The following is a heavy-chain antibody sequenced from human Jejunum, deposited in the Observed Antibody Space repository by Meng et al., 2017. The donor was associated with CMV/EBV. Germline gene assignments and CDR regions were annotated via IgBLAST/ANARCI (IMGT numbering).Heavy chain of an antibody. D-gene: IGHD4-11*01. Sequence: SGGSVSSADSLWTWVRQPPGKALEWIGYIYHNESSHFTPSLQSRLTISLDTSKNQFSLKLTSVTAADTAVYYCARDRQLTTDGMDVWGQGTTVTVSS. CDR2: IYHNESS. J-gene: IGHJ6*02. V-gene: IGHV4-30-4*01. CDR1: GGSVSSADSL. CDR3: ARDRQLTTDGMDV.